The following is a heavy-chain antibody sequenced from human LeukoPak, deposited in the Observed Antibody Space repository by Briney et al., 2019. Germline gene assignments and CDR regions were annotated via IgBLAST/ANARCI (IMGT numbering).Heavy chain of an antibody. CDR3: GRGFLAVAGDW. Sequence: GASVNVSCKASGYTFTCYYIHWVRQAHRQGHEGMGWNKADRGGTNYAKKLQGRVTMTRETSISTAYMELSRLTSDDTAVYYCGRGFLAVAGDWWGKGTRVTVPS. J-gene: IGHJ4*02. CDR1: GYTFTCYY. V-gene: IGHV1-2*02. CDR2: NKADRGGT. D-gene: IGHD6-19*01.